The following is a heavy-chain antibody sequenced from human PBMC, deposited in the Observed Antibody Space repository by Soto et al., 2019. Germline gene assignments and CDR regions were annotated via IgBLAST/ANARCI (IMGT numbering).Heavy chain of an antibody. CDR2: MNPNSGNT. J-gene: IGHJ5*02. V-gene: IGHV1-8*01. Sequence: ASVKVSCKASGYTFGNNDISWVRQATGQGLEWMGWMNPNSGNTGYAQKFQGRVSMTRNTSITTAYLELSSLRSDDTAVYYCAKDGNPIPYLTGYYRLGWFDPWGQGTLVTVSS. CDR1: GYTFGNND. D-gene: IGHD3-9*01. CDR3: AKDGNPIPYLTGYYRLGWFDP.